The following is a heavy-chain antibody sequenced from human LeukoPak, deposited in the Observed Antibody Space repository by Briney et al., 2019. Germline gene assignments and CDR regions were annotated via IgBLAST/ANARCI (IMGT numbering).Heavy chain of an antibody. J-gene: IGHJ3*02. Sequence: ASVKVSCKVSGYTLTELSMHWVRQAPGKGLEWMGGFDPEDGETIYAQKCQGRVTMTEDTSTDTAYMELSSLRSGDTAVYYCATSPRMAPLDAFDIWGQGTMVTVSS. D-gene: IGHD2-8*01. CDR2: FDPEDGET. CDR1: GYTLTELS. V-gene: IGHV1-24*01. CDR3: ATSPRMAPLDAFDI.